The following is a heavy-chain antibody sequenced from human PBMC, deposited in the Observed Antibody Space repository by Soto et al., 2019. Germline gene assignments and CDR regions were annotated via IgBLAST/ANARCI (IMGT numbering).Heavy chain of an antibody. CDR1: GDSISSRSYY. CDR3: ARAIAAAGTRAFDI. J-gene: IGHJ3*02. CDR2: IYYSGST. V-gene: IGHV4-39*07. D-gene: IGHD6-13*01. Sequence: SETLSLTCTVTGDSISSRSYYWGWIRQPPGKGLEWIGSIYYSGSTCNNPSLRSRVSMSIDRSKNQFSLKLSSVTAADTAVYYCARAIAAAGTRAFDIWGQGTMVTVSS.